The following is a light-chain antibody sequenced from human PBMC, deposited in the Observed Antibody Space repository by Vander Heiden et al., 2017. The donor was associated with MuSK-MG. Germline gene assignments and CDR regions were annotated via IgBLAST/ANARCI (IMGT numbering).Light chain of an antibody. CDR2: GAS. CDR3: QQYGNSPLIT. V-gene: IGKV3-20*01. CDR1: QSVTNTY. Sequence: ELGLTQTPRTLSLSPGERATLSCRASQSVTNTYLAWYQQKPGQAPRLLVYGASARATGIPDRFSGSGSGTDFTLTISRLEPEDFAVYYCQQYGNSPLITFGQGTRLEIK. J-gene: IGKJ5*01.